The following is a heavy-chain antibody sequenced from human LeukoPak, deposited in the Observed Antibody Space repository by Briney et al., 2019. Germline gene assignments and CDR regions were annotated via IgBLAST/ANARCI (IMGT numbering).Heavy chain of an antibody. D-gene: IGHD3-10*01. CDR1: GGSFSGYY. J-gene: IGHJ4*02. Sequence: SETLSLTCAVYGGSFSGYYWSWLRQPPGKGLEWIGEINHSGSTNYNPSLKSRVTISVDTSKNQFSLKLSSVTAADTAVYYCARGRGVRGVRLIYYFDYWGQGTLVTVSS. V-gene: IGHV4-34*01. CDR2: INHSGST. CDR3: ARGRGVRGVRLIYYFDY.